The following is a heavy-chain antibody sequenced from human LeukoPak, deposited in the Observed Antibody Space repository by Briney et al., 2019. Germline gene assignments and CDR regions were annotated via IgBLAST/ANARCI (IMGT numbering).Heavy chain of an antibody. J-gene: IGHJ4*02. CDR3: ARDPMYYYDSSGYPDY. Sequence: ASVKVSCKASGYTFTGYYMHWVRQAPGQGLEWMGWINPNSGGTNYAQKFQGRVTMTRDTSISTAYMELSRSRSDDTAVYYCARDPMYYYDSSGYPDYWGQGTLVTVSS. CDR2: INPNSGGT. V-gene: IGHV1-2*02. D-gene: IGHD3-22*01. CDR1: GYTFTGYY.